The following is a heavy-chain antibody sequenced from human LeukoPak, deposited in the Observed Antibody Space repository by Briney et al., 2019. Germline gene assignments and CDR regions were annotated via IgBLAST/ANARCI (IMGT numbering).Heavy chain of an antibody. D-gene: IGHD3-9*01. V-gene: IGHV1-2*02. CDR2: VNPNSGGT. CDR1: GYTFTDDH. CDR3: ARERFDGSDY. J-gene: IGHJ4*02. Sequence: GASVKVSCKTFGYTFTDDHLHWVRQAPGQGLEWMGWVNPNSGGTKYAQKFEGRVTITRDTSISTAYMELRRLTSDDTAVYYCARERFDGSDYWGQGTLVTVSS.